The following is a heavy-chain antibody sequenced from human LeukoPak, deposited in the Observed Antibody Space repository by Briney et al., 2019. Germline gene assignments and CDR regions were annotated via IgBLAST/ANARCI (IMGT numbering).Heavy chain of an antibody. D-gene: IGHD6-19*01. Sequence: TGGSLRLSCAASGFTFSSFTMNWVRQAPGKGLEWVSYIDSNSSTIYYADSVKGRFTISRDNAKNSLYLQMNSLRDEDTAVYYCARDTEIKAVAGIFYWGQGTLVTVSS. CDR1: GFTFSSFT. CDR3: ARDTEIKAVAGIFY. J-gene: IGHJ4*02. V-gene: IGHV3-48*02. CDR2: IDSNSSTI.